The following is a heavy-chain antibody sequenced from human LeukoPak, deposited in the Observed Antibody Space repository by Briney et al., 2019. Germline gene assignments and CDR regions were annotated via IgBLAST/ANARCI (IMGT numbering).Heavy chain of an antibody. D-gene: IGHD6-19*01. CDR1: GLTFTNYG. V-gene: IGHV3-23*01. CDR3: AGSSGWWAHDY. J-gene: IGHJ4*02. CDR2: ISGSGSDT. Sequence: GGSLRLSCAASGLTFTNYGMSWVRQAPGKGLEWVSSISGSGSDTYYADSVKGRFTISRDNSKNTLYVQMVSLRAEGTAIYYCAGSSGWWAHDYWGQGTLVTASS.